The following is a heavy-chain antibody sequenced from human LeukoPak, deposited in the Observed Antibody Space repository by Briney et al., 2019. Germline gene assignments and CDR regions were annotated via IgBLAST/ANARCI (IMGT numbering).Heavy chain of an antibody. CDR3: SRAIPYYYDSIVRSAFDI. V-gene: IGHV4-59*01. J-gene: IGHJ3*02. CDR1: GGSISSYY. CDR2: IYYSGST. Sequence: SETLSLTCTVPGGSISSYYWSWIRQPPGKGLEWSGYIYYSGSTNYNPSLKSRATISVDTSKKQFSRKLSSVTAADTAVHYCSRAIPYYYDSIVRSAFDIWGEGAMGTVS. D-gene: IGHD3-22*01.